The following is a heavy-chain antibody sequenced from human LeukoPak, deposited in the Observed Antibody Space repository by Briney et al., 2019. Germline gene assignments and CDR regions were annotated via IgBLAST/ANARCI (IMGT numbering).Heavy chain of an antibody. Sequence: PGGSLRLSCAAGGFVFGGYEVHLVRQAPGEGLEWVAYIGYDGSKKYYSDSVKGRFTISRDNSKNTVHLQMNSLRAAGTALDFCARYLGGIYYIAYWGQGTLVTVSS. V-gene: IGHV3-30*02. CDR2: IGYDGSKK. CDR3: ARYLGGIYYIAY. D-gene: IGHD2-15*01. J-gene: IGHJ4*02. CDR1: GFVFGGYE.